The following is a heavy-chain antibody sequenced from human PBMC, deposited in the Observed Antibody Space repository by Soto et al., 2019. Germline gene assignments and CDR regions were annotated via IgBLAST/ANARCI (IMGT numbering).Heavy chain of an antibody. J-gene: IGHJ3*02. CDR3: TLGSWSAETFEI. CDR2: IIPMLNIT. Sequence: QVQLVQSGAEVKKPGSSVKVSCKASGGTFSTYTIIWVRQAPGQGLEWMGRIIPMLNITNTAQSFQDRVTIIAEKSTSTAYLELSTLRSDDTAMYFCTLGSWSAETFEIWGRGTMVTVSS. V-gene: IGHV1-69*02. D-gene: IGHD6-13*01. CDR1: GGTFSTYT.